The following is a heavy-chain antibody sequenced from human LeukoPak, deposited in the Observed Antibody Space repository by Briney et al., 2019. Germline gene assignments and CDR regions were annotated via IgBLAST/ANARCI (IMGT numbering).Heavy chain of an antibody. CDR2: MKSTGSS. CDR1: GDSISTYH. Sequence: PSETVSLTCSVSGDSISTYHWNWIRKPPGKGLEWIGYMKSTGSSKYNPSLKSRVNIFVDTSKNQAALILTSVTAADTAVYYCARDKRHSYGRYFDHWGQGALVTVSS. D-gene: IGHD3-16*01. J-gene: IGHJ4*02. CDR3: ARDKRHSYGRYFDH. V-gene: IGHV4-59*01.